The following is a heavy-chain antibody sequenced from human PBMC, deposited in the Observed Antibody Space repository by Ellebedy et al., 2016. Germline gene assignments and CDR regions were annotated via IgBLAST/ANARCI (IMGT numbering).Heavy chain of an antibody. CDR1: GAPIISSDHY. CDR3: ARVATGD. CDR2: IYHFGHSGST. J-gene: IGHJ4*02. V-gene: IGHV4-30-4*01. Sequence: SETLSLXCTVSGAPIISSDHYWSWIRQPPGKGLEWIGYIYHFGHSGSTYYKPSLKSRATISVDTSKNQFSLKLSSVTAADTAMYYCARVATGDWGQGTLVTVAS. D-gene: IGHD5-12*01.